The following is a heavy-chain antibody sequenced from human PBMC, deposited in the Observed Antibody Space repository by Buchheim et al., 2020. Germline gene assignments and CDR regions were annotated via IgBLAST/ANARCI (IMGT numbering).Heavy chain of an antibody. D-gene: IGHD3-16*02. J-gene: IGHJ6*02. CDR3: ARGDYVWGSYRYTYYYYGMDV. V-gene: IGHV4-30-4*01. CDR1: GGSISSGDYY. Sequence: QVQLQESGPGLVKPSQTLSLTCTVSGGSISSGDYYWSWIRQPPGKGLEWIGYIYYSGSTYYNPSLKSRVTISVDTSTNQFSLKLSSVTAADTAVYYCARGDYVWGSYRYTYYYYGMDVWGQGTT. CDR2: IYYSGST.